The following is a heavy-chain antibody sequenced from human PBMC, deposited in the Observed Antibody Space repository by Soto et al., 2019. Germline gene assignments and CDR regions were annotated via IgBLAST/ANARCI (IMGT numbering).Heavy chain of an antibody. J-gene: IGHJ4*02. CDR1: GFTFSTEA. V-gene: IGHV3-30-3*01. D-gene: IGHD3-16*02. CDR3: AGGGDDVWGSYRYYFDY. CDR2: ISYDGSNI. Sequence: GGSRRLSCVASGFTFSTEAMRWVRQAPGRGLEWVALISYDGSNIDYADSVKGRFTISRDNSKNTVYLQMNSLRADDTAFYYCAGGGDDVWGSYRYYFDYWGQGTLVTVSS.